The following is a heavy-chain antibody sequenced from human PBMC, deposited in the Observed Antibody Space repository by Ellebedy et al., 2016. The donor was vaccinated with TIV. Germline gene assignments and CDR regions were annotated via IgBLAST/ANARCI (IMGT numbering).Heavy chain of an antibody. CDR3: AKNPRRRYVVRGTSYYFDF. CDR2: IQYHGTDT. V-gene: IGHV3-30*02. CDR1: GFTFSNYG. J-gene: IGHJ4*02. D-gene: IGHD1-14*01. Sequence: PGGSLRLSCAASGFTFSNYGMHWVRQAPGKGLEWVSFIQYHGTDTYFADSVKGLFTISRDNSKNKLYLHMKSLRAVETAVYYCAKNPRRRYVVRGTSYYFDFWGQGTQVTVSS.